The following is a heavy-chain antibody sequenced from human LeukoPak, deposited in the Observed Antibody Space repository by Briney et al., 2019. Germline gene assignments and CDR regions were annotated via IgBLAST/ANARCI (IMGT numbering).Heavy chain of an antibody. CDR3: ARDQQQLINFLFDY. CDR2: ISYDGSNK. Sequence: GGSLRLSCAASGFTFSSHAMHWVRQAPGKGLEWVAVISYDGSNKYYADSVKGRFTISRDNSKNTLYLQMNSLRAEDTAVYYCARDQQQLINFLFDYWGQGTLVTVSS. V-gene: IGHV3-30-3*01. CDR1: GFTFSSHA. D-gene: IGHD6-13*01. J-gene: IGHJ4*02.